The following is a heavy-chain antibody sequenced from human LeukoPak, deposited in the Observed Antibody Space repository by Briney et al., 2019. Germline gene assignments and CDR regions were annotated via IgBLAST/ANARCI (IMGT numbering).Heavy chain of an antibody. CDR2: IYYSGST. J-gene: IGHJ4*02. Sequence: TLSLTCTVSGGSISSGGYYWSWIRQHPGKGLEWIGYIYYSGSTYYNPSLKSRVTISVDTSKKQFSLKLRSVTAADTAVYYCAQMDTAMSTHWGQGTLVTVSS. V-gene: IGHV4-31*03. CDR3: AQMDTAMSTH. CDR1: GGSISSGGYY. D-gene: IGHD5-18*01.